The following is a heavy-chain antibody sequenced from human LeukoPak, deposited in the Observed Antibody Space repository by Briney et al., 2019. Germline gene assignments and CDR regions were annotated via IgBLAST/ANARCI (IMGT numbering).Heavy chain of an antibody. D-gene: IGHD1-26*01. CDR1: GFTFSSYG. V-gene: IGHV3-33*01. CDR2: TWNDGSNE. J-gene: IGHJ4*02. CDR3: ARYRGSDFGYFDY. Sequence: GGSLRLSCAASGFTFSSYGIHWVRQAPGKGLEWVASTWNDGSNEDYADSVKGRFTISRDNSKNTLSLQMSSLRAEDTAMYYCARYRGSDFGYFDYWGQGALVTVSS.